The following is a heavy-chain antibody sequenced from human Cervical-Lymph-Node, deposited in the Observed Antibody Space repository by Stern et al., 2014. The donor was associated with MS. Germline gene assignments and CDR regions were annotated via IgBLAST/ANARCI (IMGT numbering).Heavy chain of an antibody. CDR2: IGSSGSHI. V-gene: IGHV3-21*01. Sequence: EVQLVESGGGLVKPGGSLRLSCAASGFSFSSYSMNWVRQTPGKGLEWVSSIGSSGSHIYYADSVKGRFTISRDNANNLLYLQMNSLRVEDTAVYYCATVGRGATRDDVWGQGTMVTVSS. D-gene: IGHD2-15*01. CDR1: GFSFSSYS. CDR3: ATVGRGATRDDV. J-gene: IGHJ3*01.